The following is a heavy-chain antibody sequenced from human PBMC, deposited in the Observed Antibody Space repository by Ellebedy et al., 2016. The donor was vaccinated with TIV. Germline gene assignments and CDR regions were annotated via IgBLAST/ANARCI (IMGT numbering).Heavy chain of an antibody. CDR1: GYTFTSYY. Sequence: ASVKVSCXASGYTFTSYYMHWVRQAPGQGLEWMGIINPSGGSTSYAQKFQGRVTMTRDTSTSTVYMELSSLRSEDTAVYYCARGGYSGYDDKGGFDYWGQGTLVTVSS. CDR3: ARGGYSGYDDKGGFDY. CDR2: INPSGGST. V-gene: IGHV1-46*01. D-gene: IGHD5-12*01. J-gene: IGHJ4*02.